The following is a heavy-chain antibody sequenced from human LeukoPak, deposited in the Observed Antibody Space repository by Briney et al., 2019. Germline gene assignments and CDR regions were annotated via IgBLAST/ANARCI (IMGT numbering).Heavy chain of an antibody. CDR3: ARGTY. V-gene: IGHV3-21*01. Sequence: GGSLGLSCAASGFTFSSYSMNWVRQAPGKGLEWVSSISSSSSYKYYADSVKGRFTISRDNAKNSLYLQMNSLGAEDTAVYYCARGTYWGQGTLVTVSS. CDR1: GFTFSSYS. CDR2: ISSSSSYK. J-gene: IGHJ4*02.